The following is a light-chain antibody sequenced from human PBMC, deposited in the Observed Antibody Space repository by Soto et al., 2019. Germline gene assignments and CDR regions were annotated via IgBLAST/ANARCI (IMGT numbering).Light chain of an antibody. CDR2: GAS. Sequence: EIVLTQSPGTLSLSPGERATLSCRASQSVSSSYLAWYQQKPGQAPRLLIYGASSRATGIPDRFSGSGSGTDFTLTISRLEPDNFAVYYCQQYGSSPPTFGPGTKVDIK. CDR3: QQYGSSPPT. CDR1: QSVSSSY. V-gene: IGKV3-20*01. J-gene: IGKJ3*01.